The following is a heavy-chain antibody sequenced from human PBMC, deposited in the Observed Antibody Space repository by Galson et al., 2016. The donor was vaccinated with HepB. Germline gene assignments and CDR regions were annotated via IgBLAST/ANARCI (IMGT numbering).Heavy chain of an antibody. CDR1: GGSISSSSYY. Sequence: SETLSLTCTVSGGSISSSSYYWGWIRQPPGKGLEWIGSIYYSGSTYYNPSLKSRVTISVDTSKNQFSLKLSSVTAADTAVYYCARGPGDYDSSGYYYGDFQHWGQGTLVTVSS. V-gene: IGHV4-39*07. J-gene: IGHJ1*01. CDR3: ARGPGDYDSSGYYYGDFQH. CDR2: IYYSGST. D-gene: IGHD3-22*01.